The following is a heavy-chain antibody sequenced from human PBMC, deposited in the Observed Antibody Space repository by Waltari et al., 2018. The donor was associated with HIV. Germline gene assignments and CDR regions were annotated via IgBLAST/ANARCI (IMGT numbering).Heavy chain of an antibody. CDR1: GGSISSGSYY. D-gene: IGHD5-12*01. J-gene: IGHJ4*02. V-gene: IGHV4-61*02. CDR3: ARVSGGYERFDY. CDR2: IYTSGST. Sequence: QVQLQESGPGLVKPSQTLSLTCTVSGGSISSGSYYWSWIRQPAGKGLEWIGRIYTSGSTNYTPSLKSRVTRSVDTSKNQLSLKLSSVTAADTAVYYCARVSGGYERFDYWGQGTLVTVSS.